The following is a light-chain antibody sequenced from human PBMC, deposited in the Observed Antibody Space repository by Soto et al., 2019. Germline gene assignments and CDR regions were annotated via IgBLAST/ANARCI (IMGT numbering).Light chain of an antibody. J-gene: IGKJ1*01. V-gene: IGKV1-39*01. CDR3: QQTDSTPQT. CDR2: AAS. CDR1: QSIRNY. Sequence: DIQMTQSPSSLSASVGDRVTISCRASQSIRNYVSWYQKKPGTAPKLLIRAASPSQSGVPSRFSGSGSGTDFTFTISSLQIEDFATYFCQQTDSTPQTFGQGTNVEI.